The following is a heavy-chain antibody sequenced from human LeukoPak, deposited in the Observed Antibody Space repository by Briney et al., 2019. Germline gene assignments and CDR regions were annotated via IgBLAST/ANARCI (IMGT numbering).Heavy chain of an antibody. V-gene: IGHV4-30-4*02. CDR3: ARVGIFGVTLDY. CDR1: GGSISSGDYY. D-gene: IGHD3-3*01. CDR2: IYYSGTT. Sequence: SETLSLTCTVSGGSISSGDYYWSWIRQPPGKGLEWIGYIYYSGTTYYNPSLKSRVTISVDTSKNQFSLKLSSVTAADTAVYYCARVGIFGVTLDYWGQGTLVTVSS. J-gene: IGHJ4*02.